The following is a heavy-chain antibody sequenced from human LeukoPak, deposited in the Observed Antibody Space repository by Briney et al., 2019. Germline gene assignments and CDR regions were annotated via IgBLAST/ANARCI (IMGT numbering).Heavy chain of an antibody. CDR1: GFTFSRHG. V-gene: IGHV3-23*01. D-gene: IGHD1-1*01. J-gene: IGHJ4*02. Sequence: GGSLRLSCAPSGFTFSRHGMHWVRQAPGKGLEWVSAISGSGGSTYYADSVKGRFTISRDNSKNTLYLQMNSLRAEDTAVYYCAKGSGTTSGYWGQGTLVTVSS. CDR3: AKGSGTTSGY. CDR2: ISGSGGST.